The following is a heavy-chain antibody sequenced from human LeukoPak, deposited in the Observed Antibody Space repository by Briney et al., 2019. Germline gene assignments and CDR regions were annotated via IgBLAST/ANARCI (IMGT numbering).Heavy chain of an antibody. CDR2: ISGSGGST. J-gene: IGHJ4*02. D-gene: IGHD4-11*01. CDR3: AKSQGVTTVLSSFDY. V-gene: IGHV3-23*01. Sequence: PGGSLRLSCAVSGFTFSSYAMSWVRQAPGKGLEWVSAISGSGGSTYYADSVKGRFTISRDNSKNTLYLQMNSLRAEDTAVYYCAKSQGVTTVLSSFDYWGQGTLVTVSS. CDR1: GFTFSSYA.